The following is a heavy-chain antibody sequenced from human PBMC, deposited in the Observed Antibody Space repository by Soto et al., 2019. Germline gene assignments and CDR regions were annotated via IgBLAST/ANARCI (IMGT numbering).Heavy chain of an antibody. D-gene: IGHD3-3*01. V-gene: IGHV4-30-4*01. CDR2: IYYSGST. CDR1: GGSISSGDYY. Sequence: SETLSLTCTVSGGSISSGDYYWSWIRQPPGKGLEWIGYIYYSGSTYYNTSLKSRVTISVDTSKNQFSLKLSSVTAADTAVYYCARVRGVLERYYYYGMDVWGQGTTVTVSS. CDR3: ARVRGVLERYYYYGMDV. J-gene: IGHJ6*02.